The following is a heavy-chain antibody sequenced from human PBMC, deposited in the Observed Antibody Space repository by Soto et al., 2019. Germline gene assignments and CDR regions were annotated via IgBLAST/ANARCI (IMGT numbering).Heavy chain of an antibody. J-gene: IGHJ4*02. CDR3: ARVRASRGQRDLDF. V-gene: IGHV4-34*01. CDR1: GGSFRGYY. Sequence: VQLQQWGAGLLKPSETLSLTCGVYGGSFRGYYWNCIRQPPGKGLEWIGESNPSGGTNYNPSLKSRGTITADTSKNQFSLKLSSLTASDTAVYYCARVRASRGQRDLDFWGQVTLVTVSS. D-gene: IGHD6-13*01. CDR2: SNPSGGT.